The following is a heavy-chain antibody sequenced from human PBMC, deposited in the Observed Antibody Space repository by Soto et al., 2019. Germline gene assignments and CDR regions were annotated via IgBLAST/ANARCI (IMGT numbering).Heavy chain of an antibody. Sequence: QVQLVESGGGVVQPGRSLRLSCAASGFTFSSYGMHWVRQAPGKGLEWVAVIWYDGSNKYYADSVKGRFTISRDNSKNTXXLXXXXXRAEDTAVYYCARDPFTYDSSGYYFVYWGQGALVTVSS. V-gene: IGHV3-33*01. CDR2: IWYDGSNK. CDR3: ARDPFTYDSSGYYFVY. CDR1: GFTFSSYG. D-gene: IGHD3-22*01. J-gene: IGHJ4*02.